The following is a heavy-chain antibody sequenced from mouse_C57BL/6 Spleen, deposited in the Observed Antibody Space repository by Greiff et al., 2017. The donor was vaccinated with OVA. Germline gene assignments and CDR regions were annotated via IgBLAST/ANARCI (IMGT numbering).Heavy chain of an antibody. V-gene: IGHV5-17*01. CDR2: ISSGSSTI. J-gene: IGHJ1*03. CDR1: GFTFSDYG. Sequence: EVKVVESGGGLVKPGGSLKLSCAASGFTFSDYGMHWVRQAPEKGLEWVAYISSGSSTIYYADTVKGRFTISRDNAKNTLFLQMTSLRSEDTAMYYCARRYYYGSSYVHFDVWGTGTTVTVSS. CDR3: ARRYYYGSSYVHFDV. D-gene: IGHD1-1*01.